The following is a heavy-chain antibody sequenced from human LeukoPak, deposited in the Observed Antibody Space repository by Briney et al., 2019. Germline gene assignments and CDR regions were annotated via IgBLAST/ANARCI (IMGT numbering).Heavy chain of an antibody. CDR1: GFTFSSYW. D-gene: IGHD3-10*01. Sequence: GGSLRLSCAASGFTFSSYWMHWVRQAPGKGLVWVSRVKSDGSNPSYADSVKGRFTISRDNAENMLYLQMNTLGAEDTAVYYCARDIVSGSGSLDYWGQGTLVTVSS. CDR2: VKSDGSNP. V-gene: IGHV3-74*01. CDR3: ARDIVSGSGSLDY. J-gene: IGHJ4*02.